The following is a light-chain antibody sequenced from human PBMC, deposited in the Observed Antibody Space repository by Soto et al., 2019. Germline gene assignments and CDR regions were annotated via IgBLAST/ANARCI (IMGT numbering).Light chain of an antibody. CDR2: GAS. CDR1: QSVGRNY. Sequence: EIVLTQSPGTLSLSPGESATLSCRASQSVGRNYLAWYQQEPGQAPRLLIYGASSRATGIPDRFSGSGSGTDFTLTISRLEPEDFAVYYCQQYGSSPLTFGGGTKVEMK. V-gene: IGKV3-20*01. J-gene: IGKJ4*01. CDR3: QQYGSSPLT.